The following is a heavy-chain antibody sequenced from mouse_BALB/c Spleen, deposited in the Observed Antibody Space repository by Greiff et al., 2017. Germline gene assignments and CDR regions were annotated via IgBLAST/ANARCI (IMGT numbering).Heavy chain of an antibody. V-gene: IGHV3-2*02. J-gene: IGHJ2*01. D-gene: IGHD2-14*01. CDR3: ARRDYRYYFDY. CDR2: ISYSGST. Sequence: VQLKESGPGLVKPSQSLSLTCTVTGYSITSDYAWNWIRQFPGNKLEWMGYISYSGSTSYNPSLKSRISITRDTSKNQFFLQLNSVTTEDTATYYCARRDYRYYFDYWGQGTTLTVSS. CDR1: GYSITSDYA.